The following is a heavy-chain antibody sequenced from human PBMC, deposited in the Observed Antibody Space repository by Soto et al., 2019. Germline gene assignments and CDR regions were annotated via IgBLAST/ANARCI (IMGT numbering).Heavy chain of an antibody. CDR1: GESISSSSYY. D-gene: IGHD2-21*02. CDR3: ARQRTTVVTQANVDH. J-gene: IGHJ4*02. V-gene: IGHV4-39*01. Sequence: SETVSLTCIVSGESISSSSYYWGWTRQPPGKGLEWIGSIYYSGRTYYNPSFKSRVTISIDTSKNQLSLKLSSVTARDTAVYYCARQRTTVVTQANVDHWGQGALVIVS. CDR2: IYYSGRT.